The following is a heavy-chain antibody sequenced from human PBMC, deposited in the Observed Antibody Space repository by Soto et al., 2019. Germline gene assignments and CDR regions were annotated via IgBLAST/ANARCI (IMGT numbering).Heavy chain of an antibody. D-gene: IGHD2-21*01. CDR2: IYYSGST. Sequence: SETLSLTCTVSGGSISSGGYYWSWIRQHPGKGLEWIGYIYYSGSTYYNPSLKSRVTISVDTSKNQFSLKLSSVTAADAAVYYCARFAIPRFWFDPWGQGTLVTAPQ. CDR1: GGSISSGGYY. CDR3: ARFAIPRFWFDP. V-gene: IGHV4-31*02. J-gene: IGHJ5*02.